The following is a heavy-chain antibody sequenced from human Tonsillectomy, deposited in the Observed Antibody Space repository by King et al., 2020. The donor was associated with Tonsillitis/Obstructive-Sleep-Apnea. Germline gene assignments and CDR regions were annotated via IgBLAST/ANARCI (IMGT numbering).Heavy chain of an antibody. CDR3: TTVGYYDYIWASYRRDYYYYYYMDV. CDR2: IKSKTDGGTT. CDR1: GITLSNAW. D-gene: IGHD3-16*02. Sequence: VQLVESGGGLVKPGGSLRLSCAASGITLSNAWMSWARQAPGKGLEGVGRIKSKTDGGTTDYAAPVKGRFTISRDDSKNTLYLQMNSLKTEDPAVDYCTTVGYYDYIWASYRRDYYYYYYMDVWGKGTTVTVSS. J-gene: IGHJ6*03. V-gene: IGHV3-15*01.